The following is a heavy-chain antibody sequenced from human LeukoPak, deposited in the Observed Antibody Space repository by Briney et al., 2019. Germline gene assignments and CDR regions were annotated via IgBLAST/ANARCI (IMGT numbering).Heavy chain of an antibody. CDR2: ISGSGGST. CDR3: AKHLGPFGTYYDILTGYSQPYFDY. D-gene: IGHD3-9*01. Sequence: GGSLRLSCAASGFTFSSYWMSWVRQAPGKGLEWVSAISGSGGSTYYADSVKGRFTISRDNSKNTLYLQMNSLRAEDTAVYYCAKHLGPFGTYYDILTGYSQPYFDYWGQGTLVTVSS. J-gene: IGHJ4*02. CDR1: GFTFSSYW. V-gene: IGHV3-23*01.